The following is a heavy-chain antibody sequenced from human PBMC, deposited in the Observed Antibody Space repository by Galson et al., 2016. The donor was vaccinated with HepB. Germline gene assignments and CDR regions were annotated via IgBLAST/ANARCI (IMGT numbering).Heavy chain of an antibody. V-gene: IGHV3-15*01. CDR3: TTAFNWNYGSYYYYYYGMDV. D-gene: IGHD1-7*01. J-gene: IGHJ6*04. Sequence: SLRLSCAAPGFTFSNAWMSWVRQAPGKGLEWVGHIKSKTDGGTTDYAAPVKGRFSISRDDSKNTLYLQMNSLKTEDTAVYYCTTAFNWNYGSYYYYYYGMDVWGKGTTVTVSS. CDR1: GFTFSNAW. CDR2: IKSKTDGGTT.